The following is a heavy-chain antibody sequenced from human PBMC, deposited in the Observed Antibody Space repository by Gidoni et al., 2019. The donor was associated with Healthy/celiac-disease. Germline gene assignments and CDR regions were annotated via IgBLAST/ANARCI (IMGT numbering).Heavy chain of an antibody. J-gene: IGHJ3*02. D-gene: IGHD2-15*01. CDR1: GRTFSTYA. V-gene: IGHV1-69*01. CDR3: ARRGYCSGGSCYFQGAFDI. CDR2: IIPIFGTA. Sequence: QAHRVQSGAEVKKPGSSAKVSCTASGRTFSTYATSWVRQAPGQGLEWMGGIIPIFGTANDAQKFQGRVTITADESTSTAYMELGSLRSEDTAVYYCARRGYCSGGSCYFQGAFDIWGQGTMVTVSA.